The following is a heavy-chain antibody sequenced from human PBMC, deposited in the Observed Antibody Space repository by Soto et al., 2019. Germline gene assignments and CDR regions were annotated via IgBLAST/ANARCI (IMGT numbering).Heavy chain of an antibody. CDR2: IRSTSSDT. Sequence: EVQLVESGGGLVQPGGSLRLSCAASGFTFSTYPMNWVRQAPGKGLEWVSNIRSTSSDTYYADSVKGRFTISRDNARNSLYLQMNSLRDEDTAVYYCARDHYWASELWGQGALVTVSS. D-gene: IGHD2-8*02. V-gene: IGHV3-48*02. CDR1: GFTFSTYP. J-gene: IGHJ4*02. CDR3: ARDHYWASEL.